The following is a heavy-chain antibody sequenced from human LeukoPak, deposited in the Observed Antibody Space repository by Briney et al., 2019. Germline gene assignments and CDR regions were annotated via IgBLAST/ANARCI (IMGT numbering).Heavy chain of an antibody. CDR2: IYSTGST. CDR1: GGSDSHSF. CDR3: ARGPGRVTQEALDY. Sequence: SETLSLTCTISGGSDSHSFWSWIRQPAGKGLEWIGRIYSTGSTDYSPTLRSRLTLSVDTSKKQVSLNLNSVTAADTAVYYCARGPGRVTQEALDYWGQGTLVTVSS. V-gene: IGHV4-4*07. J-gene: IGHJ4*02. D-gene: IGHD3-16*01.